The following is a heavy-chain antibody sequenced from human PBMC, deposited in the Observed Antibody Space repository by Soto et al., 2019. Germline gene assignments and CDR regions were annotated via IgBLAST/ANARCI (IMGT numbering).Heavy chain of an antibody. Sequence: GGSLRLSCTASGFTFGDYAMSWFRQAPGKGLEWVGFIRSKAYGGTTEYAASVKGRFTISRDDSKSIAYLQMNSLKTEDTAVYYCTREGQYYYDSSGYYLDYWGQGTLVTVSS. J-gene: IGHJ4*02. V-gene: IGHV3-49*03. D-gene: IGHD3-22*01. CDR3: TREGQYYYDSSGYYLDY. CDR1: GFTFGDYA. CDR2: IRSKAYGGTT.